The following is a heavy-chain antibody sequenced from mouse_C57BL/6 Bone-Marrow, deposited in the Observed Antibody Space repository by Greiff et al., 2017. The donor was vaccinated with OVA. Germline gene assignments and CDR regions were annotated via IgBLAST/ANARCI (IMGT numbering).Heavy chain of an antibody. CDR3: ARRGLPGGYFDV. D-gene: IGHD2-2*01. Sequence: VQLQQSGPELVKPGASVKISCKASGYSFTGYYMNWVKQSPEKSLEWIGEINPGTGGTTYNQKFKAKATLTVDKSSSTAYMQLKSLTSEDSAVYYCARRGLPGGYFDVWGTGTTVTVSS. CDR2: INPGTGGT. J-gene: IGHJ1*03. V-gene: IGHV1-42*01. CDR1: GYSFTGYY.